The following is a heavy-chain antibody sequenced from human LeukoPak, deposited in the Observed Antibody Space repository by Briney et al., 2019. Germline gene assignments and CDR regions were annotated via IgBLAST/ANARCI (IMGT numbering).Heavy chain of an antibody. CDR2: ISSSGSTI. D-gene: IGHD3-3*01. J-gene: IGHJ5*02. CDR1: GFTFSDYY. Sequence: PGGSLRLSCAASGFTFSDYYMSWIREAPGLGLEWVSYISSSGSTIYYADSVKGRFTISRDNAKNSLYLQMNSLRAEDTAVYYCARDYDFWSGHQGFDPWGQGTLVTVSS. V-gene: IGHV3-11*01. CDR3: ARDYDFWSGHQGFDP.